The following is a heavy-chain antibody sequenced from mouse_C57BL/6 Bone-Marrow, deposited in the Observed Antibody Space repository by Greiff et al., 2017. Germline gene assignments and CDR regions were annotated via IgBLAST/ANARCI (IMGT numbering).Heavy chain of an antibody. CDR2: ISSGGSYT. J-gene: IGHJ1*03. CDR3: ARRGHYYGSRNWYFDV. Sequence: EVQLVESVGDLVKPGGSLKLSCAASGFTFSSYGMSWVRQTPDKRLEWVATISSGGSYTYYPDSVKGRVTISRDNAKNTLYLQMSSLKSEDTAMYYCARRGHYYGSRNWYFDVWGTGTTVTVSS. V-gene: IGHV5-6*01. CDR1: GFTFSSYG. D-gene: IGHD1-1*01.